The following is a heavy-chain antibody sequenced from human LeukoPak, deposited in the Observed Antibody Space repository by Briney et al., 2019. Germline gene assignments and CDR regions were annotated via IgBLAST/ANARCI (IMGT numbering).Heavy chain of an antibody. V-gene: IGHV4-31*03. CDR1: GGSISSGGYY. Sequence: SETLSLTCTVSGGSISSGGYYWSWIRQHPGRGLEWIGYIYYSGSTYYNPSLKSRVTISVYTSKNQFSLKLSSVTAADTAVYYCARAQTGDLSAWGQGTLVTVSS. CDR3: ARAQTGDLSA. CDR2: IYYSGST. J-gene: IGHJ4*02. D-gene: IGHD7-27*01.